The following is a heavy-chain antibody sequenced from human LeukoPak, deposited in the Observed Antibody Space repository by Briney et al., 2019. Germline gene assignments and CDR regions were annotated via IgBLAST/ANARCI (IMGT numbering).Heavy chain of an antibody. Sequence: GGSLRLSCLASGFTFSSYAMHWVRQAPGKGLEYVSAISSNGGSTYYADSVKGRFTISRDNSKNTLYLQMSSLRAEDTAVYYCVKTSTTVTTCFIAFDIWGQGTMVTVSS. CDR2: ISSNGGST. CDR1: GFTFSSYA. CDR3: VKTSTTVTTCFIAFDI. D-gene: IGHD4-17*01. J-gene: IGHJ3*02. V-gene: IGHV3-64D*09.